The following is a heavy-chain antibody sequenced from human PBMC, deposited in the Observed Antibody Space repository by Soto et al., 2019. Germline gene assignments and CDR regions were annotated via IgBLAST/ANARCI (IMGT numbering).Heavy chain of an antibody. CDR2: IYYSGST. CDR3: ARDRSGIYSFQYYYYGMEV. J-gene: IGHJ6*02. CDR1: GGSISSGGYY. V-gene: IGHV4-31*03. D-gene: IGHD1-26*01. Sequence: QVQLQESGPGLVKPSQTLSLTCTVSGGSISSGGYYWSWIRQHPGKGLEWIGYIYYSGSTYYNPSLKSRVTISVATSKNQFSLKLSSVTAADTAVYYCARDRSGIYSFQYYYYGMEVWGQGNTVTVSS.